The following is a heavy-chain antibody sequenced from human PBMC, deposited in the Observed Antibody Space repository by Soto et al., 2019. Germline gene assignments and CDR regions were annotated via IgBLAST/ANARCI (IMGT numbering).Heavy chain of an antibody. J-gene: IGHJ5*02. CDR3: ARDLGYCTNGVCYPAWFDP. D-gene: IGHD2-8*01. Sequence: ASVKVSCKASGYTFTSYAMHWVRQAPGQRLEWMGWINAGNGNTKYSQKFQGRVTITRDTSASTAYMELSSLRSEDTAVYYCARDLGYCTNGVCYPAWFDPWGQGTQVTVSS. V-gene: IGHV1-3*01. CDR2: INAGNGNT. CDR1: GYTFTSYA.